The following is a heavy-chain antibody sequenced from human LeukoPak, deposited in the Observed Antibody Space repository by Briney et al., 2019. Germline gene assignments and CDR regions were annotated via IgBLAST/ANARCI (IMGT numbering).Heavy chain of an antibody. V-gene: IGHV3-23*01. D-gene: IGHD3-16*01. CDR1: GFTFSSYA. Sequence: PGGSLRLSCAASGFTFSSYAMSWVRQAPGKGLEWVSTISGSGGSTYHADSVKGRFTISRDNSKNTVYLRMNSLRAEDTAVYYCVRDHYDHIWGSSPPFWGLGTLVTVSS. J-gene: IGHJ4*02. CDR3: VRDHYDHIWGSSPPF. CDR2: ISGSGGST.